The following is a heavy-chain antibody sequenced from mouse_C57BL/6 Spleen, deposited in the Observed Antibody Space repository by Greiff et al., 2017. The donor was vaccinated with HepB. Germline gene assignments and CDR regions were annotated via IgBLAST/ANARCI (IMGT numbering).Heavy chain of an antibody. CDR2: ISSGGSYT. CDR3: ARHDGKPLFDY. D-gene: IGHD2-1*01. CDR1: GFTFSSYG. J-gene: IGHJ2*01. V-gene: IGHV5-6*01. Sequence: EVQVVESGGDLVKPGGSLKLSCAASGFTFSSYGMSWVRQTPDKRLEWVATISSGGSYTYYPDSVKGRFTISRDNAKTTLYLQMSSLKSEDTAMYYCARHDGKPLFDYWGQGTTLTVSS.